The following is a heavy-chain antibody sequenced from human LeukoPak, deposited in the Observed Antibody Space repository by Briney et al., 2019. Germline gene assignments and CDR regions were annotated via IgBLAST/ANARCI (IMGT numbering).Heavy chain of an antibody. CDR2: ICAYNGNT. CDR3: ARRFLEWSPEGNWFDP. Sequence: GASVKVSCKASGYTFTSYGISWVRQAPGQGLEWMGWICAYNGNTNYAQKLQGRVTMTTDTSTSTAYMELRSLRSDDTAVYYCARRFLEWSPEGNWFDPWGQGTLVTVSS. CDR1: GYTFTSYG. D-gene: IGHD3-3*01. J-gene: IGHJ5*02. V-gene: IGHV1-18*01.